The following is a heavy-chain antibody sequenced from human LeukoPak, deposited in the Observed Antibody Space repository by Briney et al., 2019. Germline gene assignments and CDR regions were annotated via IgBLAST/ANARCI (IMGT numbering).Heavy chain of an antibody. CDR1: GFTFSCYA. J-gene: IGHJ3*02. CDR3: ARKGVLHAFDI. D-gene: IGHD4/OR15-4a*01. V-gene: IGHV3-23*01. CDR2: ISSGGTT. Sequence: GGSLRLSCAASGFTFSCYAMSWVRQAPGKGLEWVSAISSGGTTYYADSVKGRFTISRDNSKNTLYLQMNSLRAEDTAVFYCARKGVLHAFDIWGQGTMVTISS.